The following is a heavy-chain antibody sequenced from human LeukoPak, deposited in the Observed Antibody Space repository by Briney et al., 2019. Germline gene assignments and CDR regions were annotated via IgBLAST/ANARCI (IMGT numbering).Heavy chain of an antibody. CDR1: GGTFSSYA. J-gene: IGHJ6*02. Sequence: ASVKVSCKASGGTFSSYAISWVRQPPGQGLEWMGRIIPILGIANYAQKFQGRVTITADKSTSTAYMGLSSLRSEDTAVYYSARANYDMLAGYYYYGMDVWGQGTTVTVSS. V-gene: IGHV1-69*04. CDR3: ARANYDMLAGYYYYGMDV. CDR2: IIPILGIA. D-gene: IGHD3-9*01.